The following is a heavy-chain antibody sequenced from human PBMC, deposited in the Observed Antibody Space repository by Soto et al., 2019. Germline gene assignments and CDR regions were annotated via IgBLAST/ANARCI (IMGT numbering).Heavy chain of an antibody. V-gene: IGHV4-39*01. D-gene: IGHD2-2*01. CDR3: AGHAGCISTSCYGSGMDV. CDR1: GGSISSSSYY. J-gene: IGHJ6*02. Sequence: QLQLQESGPGLVKPSETLSLTCTVSGGSISSSSYYWGWIRQPPGKGLEWIGSIYYSGSTYYNPSLQIRVTISVDTSKNQFCLKLSSVTAADTAVYYCAGHAGCISTSCYGSGMDVWGQGTTVTVSS. CDR2: IYYSGST.